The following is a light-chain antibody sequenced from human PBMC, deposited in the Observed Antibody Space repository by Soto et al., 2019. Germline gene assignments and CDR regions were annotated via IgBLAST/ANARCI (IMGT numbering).Light chain of an antibody. CDR2: DAS. CDR1: ESVSTN. V-gene: IGKV3-11*01. Sequence: EIEMTQSPATLSLAPGERVTLSCRASESVSTNLAWYQQKAGQAPRLLIYDASNRATGIPARFSGSGSGTDFTLTISSPEPEDFAVYYCQQRSNWPTFGQGTKVDIK. CDR3: QQRSNWPT. J-gene: IGKJ1*01.